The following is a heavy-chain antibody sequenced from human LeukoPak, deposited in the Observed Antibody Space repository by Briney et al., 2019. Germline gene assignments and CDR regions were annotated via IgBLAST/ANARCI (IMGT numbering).Heavy chain of an antibody. CDR1: GGTFSSYA. J-gene: IGHJ4*02. D-gene: IGHD2-2*01. V-gene: IGHV1-69*13. Sequence: SVKVSCKASGGTFSSYAISWVRQAPGQGLEWMGGIIPIFGTANYAQKFQGRVTITADEFTSTAYMELSSLRSEDTAVYYCARDNIVVVPAAIDYWGQGTLVTVSS. CDR2: IIPIFGTA. CDR3: ARDNIVVVPAAIDY.